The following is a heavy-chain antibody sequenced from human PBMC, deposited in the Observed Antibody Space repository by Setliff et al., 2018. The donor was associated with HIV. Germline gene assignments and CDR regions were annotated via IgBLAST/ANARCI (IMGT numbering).Heavy chain of an antibody. CDR1: GFTFGDYA. V-gene: IGHV3-23*01. Sequence: PGGSLRLSCTASGFTFGDYAMSWVRQAPGKGLEWVSVISGSGGITYYRESVKGRFTVSRDNSNNTVYLQMNSLRAEDTAMYYCAKTQTVITVYGPFDSWGQGTPVTVS. D-gene: IGHD4-4*01. CDR2: ISGSGGIT. CDR3: AKTQTVITVYGPFDS. J-gene: IGHJ4*02.